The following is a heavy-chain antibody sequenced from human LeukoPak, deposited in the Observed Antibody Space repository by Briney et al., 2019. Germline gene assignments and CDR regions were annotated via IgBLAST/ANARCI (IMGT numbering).Heavy chain of an antibody. Sequence: AASVKVSCKASGYTFTSYYMHWVRQAPGQGLEWMGIINPSGGSTSYAQKFQGRVTMTRDTSTSTVYMELSSLRSEDTAVYYCARNYLVTAAAGTNAFDIWGQGTMVTVSS. CDR2: INPSGGST. CDR1: GYTFTSYY. V-gene: IGHV1-46*01. CDR3: ARNYLVTAAAGTNAFDI. D-gene: IGHD6-13*01. J-gene: IGHJ3*02.